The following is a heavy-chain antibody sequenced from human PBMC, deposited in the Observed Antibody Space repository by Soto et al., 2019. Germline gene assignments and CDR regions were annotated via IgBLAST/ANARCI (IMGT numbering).Heavy chain of an antibody. Sequence: QVQLVESGGGVVQPGRSLRLSCAASGFTFSSYAMHWVRQAPGKGLEWVAVISYDGSNKYYADSVKGRFTISRDNSKNTLYLQMNSLRAEDTAVYYCARTAARARLGGYYDSSGYYGDAFDIWGQGTMVTVSS. J-gene: IGHJ3*02. V-gene: IGHV3-30-3*01. CDR1: GFTFSSYA. D-gene: IGHD3-22*01. CDR3: ARTAARARLGGYYDSSGYYGDAFDI. CDR2: ISYDGSNK.